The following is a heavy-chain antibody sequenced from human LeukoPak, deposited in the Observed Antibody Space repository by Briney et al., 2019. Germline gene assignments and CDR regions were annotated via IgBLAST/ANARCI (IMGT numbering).Heavy chain of an antibody. J-gene: IGHJ6*02. CDR2: IIPIFGTA. D-gene: IGHD3-9*01. V-gene: IGHV1-69*05. Sequence: SVKVSCKASGGTFSSYAISWVRQAPGQGLEWMGGIIPIFGTANYAQKFQGRVMITTDESTSTAYMELSSLRSEDTAVYYCARILYDILTHAVYGMDVWGQGTTVTVSS. CDR1: GGTFSSYA. CDR3: ARILYDILTHAVYGMDV.